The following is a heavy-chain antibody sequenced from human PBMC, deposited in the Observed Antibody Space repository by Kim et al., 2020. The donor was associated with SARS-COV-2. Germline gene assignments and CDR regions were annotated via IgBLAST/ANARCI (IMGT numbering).Heavy chain of an antibody. CDR1: GGSINSGGYY. J-gene: IGHJ4*02. CDR3: ARLVGATIWGIAVRTREFDY. V-gene: IGHV4-31*03. Sequence: SETLSLTCTVSGGSINSGGYYWSWIRQHPGKGLEWIGYIYYSGSTYYNPSLKSRVTISVDTSKNQFSLKLSSVTAADTAVYYCARLVGATIWGIAVRTREFDYWGQGTLVTVSS. CDR2: IYYSGST. D-gene: IGHD1-26*01.